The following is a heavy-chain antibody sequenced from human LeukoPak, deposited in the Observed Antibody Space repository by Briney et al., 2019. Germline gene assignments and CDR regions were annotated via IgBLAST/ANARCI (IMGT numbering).Heavy chain of an antibody. CDR2: IIDNAGNT. J-gene: IGHJ4*02. Sequence: PGGSLRLSCAASGFTFSSSAMSWVPQAPGEGLEWVSSIIDNAGNTYYADPVKGRFTISRDNSSNTLYLQMCGLRVEGTGIYYFARDYSYGYHSDYWGQGTPVTVSS. CDR3: ARDYSYGYHSDY. V-gene: IGHV3-23*01. D-gene: IGHD5-18*01. CDR1: GFTFSSSA.